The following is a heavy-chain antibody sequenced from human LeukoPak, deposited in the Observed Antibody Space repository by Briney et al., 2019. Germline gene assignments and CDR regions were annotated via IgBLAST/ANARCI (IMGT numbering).Heavy chain of an antibody. CDR2: IYPGDSDT. J-gene: IGHJ4*02. Sequence: GESLKISCKGSGYSFTSSWIGWVRQMPGKGLEWMGIIYPGDSDTRYSPSFEGQVTISADKSISTAYLQWSSLKASDTAMYYCARTPPTGCSSTSCYFDYWGQGTLVTVSS. V-gene: IGHV5-51*01. CDR3: ARTPPTGCSSTSCYFDY. CDR1: GYSFTSSW. D-gene: IGHD2-2*01.